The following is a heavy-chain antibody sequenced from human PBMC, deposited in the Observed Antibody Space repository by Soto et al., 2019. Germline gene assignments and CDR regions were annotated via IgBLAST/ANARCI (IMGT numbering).Heavy chain of an antibody. CDR2: INSGGSNI. D-gene: IGHD4-17*01. V-gene: IGHV3-48*02. Sequence: EVRLVESGGNLIQPGGSLTLSCAASGVTFSNYGMTWVRQAPGEGLEWVSHINSGGSNILYADSVKGRFTISRDNGKNSVYLHMNSLIDEDTAVYYCATDSDGDLDFDYWGQGTLVSVSS. J-gene: IGHJ4*02. CDR1: GVTFSNYG. CDR3: ATDSDGDLDFDY.